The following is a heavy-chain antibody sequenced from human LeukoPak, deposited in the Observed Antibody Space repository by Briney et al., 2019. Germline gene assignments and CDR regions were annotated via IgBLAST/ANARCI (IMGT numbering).Heavy chain of an antibody. Sequence: ASVKVSCKASGGTFSSYAISWVRQAPGQGLEWMGGIIPIFGTANYAQKSQGRVTITTDESTSTAYMELSSLRSEDTAVYYCATLVVPAAKANETPYYYYMDVWGKGTTVTVSS. V-gene: IGHV1-69*05. CDR1: GGTFSSYA. D-gene: IGHD2-2*01. J-gene: IGHJ6*03. CDR2: IIPIFGTA. CDR3: ATLVVPAAKANETPYYYYMDV.